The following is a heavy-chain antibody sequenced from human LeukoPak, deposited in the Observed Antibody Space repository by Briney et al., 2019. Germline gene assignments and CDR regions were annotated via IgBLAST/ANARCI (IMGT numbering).Heavy chain of an antibody. CDR2: FDPEDGVT. CDR3: ATYPTWLRAFDI. D-gene: IGHD5-18*01. V-gene: IGHV1-24*01. J-gene: IGHJ3*02. CDR1: GYTLTELS. Sequence: GASVKVSCKVSGYTLTELSMHWVRQAPGKGLEWMGGFDPEDGVTIYAQKFQGGVTMTEDTSTDTAYMELSSLRSEDTAVYYCATYPTWLRAFDIWGQGTMVTVSS.